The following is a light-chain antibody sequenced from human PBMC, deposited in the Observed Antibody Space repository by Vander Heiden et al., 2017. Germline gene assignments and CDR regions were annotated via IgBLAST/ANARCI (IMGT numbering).Light chain of an antibody. J-gene: IGLJ1*01. CDR1: TSDVVAYNY. CDR2: EDT. V-gene: IGLV2-8*01. Sequence: QSALPQPPPASGSPGPSVTVSCTGTTSDVVAYNYVSWYQQHPGKAPKLIIYEDTKRPSGVPDRFSASKSGDTASLTVSGLQAEDEADYYCSSHAGSSNYAFGTGTKVTVL. CDR3: SSHAGSSNYA.